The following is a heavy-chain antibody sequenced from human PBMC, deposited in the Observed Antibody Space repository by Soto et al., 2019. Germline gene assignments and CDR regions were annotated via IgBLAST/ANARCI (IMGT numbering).Heavy chain of an antibody. V-gene: IGHV3-23*01. CDR3: AKDWVIGTIIYDFHH. CDR2: ISGSGGDT. D-gene: IGHD3-10*01. J-gene: IGHJ4*02. Sequence: EVQLLESGGGLVQPGGSLRLSCAASGFTFSTYAMIWVRHAPGKGLEWVSGISGSGGDTYYADSVMGRFTVSRDNSKNTLYLQMNSLRVEDTAVYYCAKDWVIGTIIYDFHHWGQGALVTVSS. CDR1: GFTFSTYA.